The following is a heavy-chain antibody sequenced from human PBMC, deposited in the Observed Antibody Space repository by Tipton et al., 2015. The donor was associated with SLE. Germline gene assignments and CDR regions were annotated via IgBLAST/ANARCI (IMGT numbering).Heavy chain of an antibody. J-gene: IGHJ5*02. Sequence: TLSLTCTVSRGSINTYYLSWIRQPPGKGLEWIGCIFYSGGTKYNPSLKRRVTISVDTSKKQFSLKLSSGTAADTAVYYCARHRADSGSYYNWFDPWGQGTLVTVSS. V-gene: IGHV4-59*08. D-gene: IGHD1-26*01. CDR2: IFYSGGT. CDR3: ARHRADSGSYYNWFDP. CDR1: RGSINTYY.